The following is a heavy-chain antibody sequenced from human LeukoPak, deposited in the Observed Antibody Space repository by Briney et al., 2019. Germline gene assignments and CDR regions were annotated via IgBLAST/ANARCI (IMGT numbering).Heavy chain of an antibody. J-gene: IGHJ4*02. D-gene: IGHD4-11*01. CDR1: GFTFRNHG. Sequence: GGSLRLSCSTSGFTFRNHGMHWVRQAPGKGLEWVAFIRYDERQEFYADSVKGRFTISRDNSKSTLYLQMGSLRTEDTAVYYCVRDFSNYVAFFDSWGQGVLVTVSS. CDR2: IRYDERQE. V-gene: IGHV3-30*02. CDR3: VRDFSNYVAFFDS.